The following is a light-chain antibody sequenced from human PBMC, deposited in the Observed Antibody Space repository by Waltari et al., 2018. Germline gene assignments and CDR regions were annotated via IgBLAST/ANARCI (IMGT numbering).Light chain of an antibody. Sequence: QSALTQPPSASGSPGQSVTISCAGPGRDVGRYDYVSWYQQHPGKAPNLIIFDVRRRPSGVPDRFSGSKSGYTASLTVSGLQAEDEADYYCSSFAGSSVVFGGGTKLTVL. CDR1: GRDVGRYDY. CDR3: SSFAGSSVV. J-gene: IGLJ2*01. CDR2: DVR. V-gene: IGLV2-8*01.